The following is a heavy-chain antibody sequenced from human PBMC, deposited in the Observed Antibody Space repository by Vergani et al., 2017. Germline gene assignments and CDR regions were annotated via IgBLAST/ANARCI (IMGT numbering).Heavy chain of an antibody. Sequence: QVQLVQSGAEVQKPGASVKVSCKASGYPFTGYYMHWVRQAPGQGLEWMGWINPNSGGTNYAQTFQGRVTMTRDTSISTAYMELSRLRSDDTAVYYCARGDYDSSGYYFAEYFQHWGQGTLVTVSS. CDR3: ARGDYDSSGYYFAEYFQH. D-gene: IGHD3-22*01. J-gene: IGHJ1*01. V-gene: IGHV1-2*02. CDR2: INPNSGGT. CDR1: GYPFTGYY.